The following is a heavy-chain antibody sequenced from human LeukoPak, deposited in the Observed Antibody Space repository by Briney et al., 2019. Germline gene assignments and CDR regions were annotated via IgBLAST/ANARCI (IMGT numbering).Heavy chain of an antibody. J-gene: IGHJ6*02. D-gene: IGHD3-10*01. Sequence: SETLSLTCTVSGGSINTYYWSWTRQPPGKGLEWIGYIYYSGSTNYSPSLKSRVTISVDTSKNQFSLKLNSVTAADTAVYYCARGPVLLWFGESYYYGMDVWGQGTTVTVSS. CDR1: GGSINTYY. CDR3: ARGPVLLWFGESYYYGMDV. CDR2: IYYSGST. V-gene: IGHV4-59*08.